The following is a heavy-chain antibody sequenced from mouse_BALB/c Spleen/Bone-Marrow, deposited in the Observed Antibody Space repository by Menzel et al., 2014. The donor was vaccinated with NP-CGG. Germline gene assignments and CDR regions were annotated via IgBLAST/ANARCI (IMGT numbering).Heavy chain of an antibody. Sequence: EVMLVESGGGLVQPGGSMKLSCVASGFTFSNYWMNWVRQSPEKGLEWVAEIRLKSHNYATRYAESVKGRFTISRDDSKSSVYLQMNNLRAEDTGIYYCTTGFPYWGQGTLVTVSA. CDR1: GFTFSNYW. CDR2: IRLKSHNYAT. CDR3: TTGFPY. J-gene: IGHJ3*01. V-gene: IGHV6-6*02.